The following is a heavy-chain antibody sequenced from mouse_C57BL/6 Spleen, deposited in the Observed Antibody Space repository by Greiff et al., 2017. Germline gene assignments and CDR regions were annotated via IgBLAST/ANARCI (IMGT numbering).Heavy chain of an antibody. CDR1: GYTFTSYW. CDR2: INPSSGYT. CDR3: ARWGEDYAMDY. Sequence: QVHVKQSGAELAKPGASVKLSCTASGYTFTSYWMHWVKQRPGQGLEWIGYINPSSGYTKYNQKFKDKATFTADKSSSTAYMQLSSLTYEDSAVYYCARWGEDYAMDYWGQGTSVTVSS. J-gene: IGHJ4*01. V-gene: IGHV1-7*01.